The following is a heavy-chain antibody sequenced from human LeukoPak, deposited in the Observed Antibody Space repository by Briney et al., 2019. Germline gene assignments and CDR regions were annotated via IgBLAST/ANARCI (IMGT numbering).Heavy chain of an antibody. Sequence: NPSETLSLTCTVSGGSIISGGYSWSWIRQHPGKGLEWIGYIYYSGSTYYNPSLKSRVTISVDTSKNQFSLKLSSVTAADTAVYYCARGYDILTGPTPYYYGMDVWGQGTTVTVSS. J-gene: IGHJ6*02. CDR3: ARGYDILTGPTPYYYGMDV. CDR2: IYYSGST. CDR1: GGSIISGGYS. D-gene: IGHD3-9*01. V-gene: IGHV4-31*03.